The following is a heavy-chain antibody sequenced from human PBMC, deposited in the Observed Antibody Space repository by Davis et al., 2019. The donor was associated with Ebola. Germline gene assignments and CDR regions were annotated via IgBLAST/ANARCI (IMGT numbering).Heavy chain of an antibody. V-gene: IGHV3-48*02. Sequence: GGSLRLSCAASGFTFSSYSMNWVRQAPGKGLEWVSYISSSSSTIYYADSVKGRFTISRDNAKNSLYLQMNSLRDEDTAVYYCARVTWGGYSYGPHFDYWGQGTLVTVSS. D-gene: IGHD5-18*01. CDR3: ARVTWGGYSYGPHFDY. CDR2: ISSSSSTI. CDR1: GFTFSSYS. J-gene: IGHJ4*02.